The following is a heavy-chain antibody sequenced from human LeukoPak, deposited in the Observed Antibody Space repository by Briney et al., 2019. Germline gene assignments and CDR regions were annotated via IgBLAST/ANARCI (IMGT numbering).Heavy chain of an antibody. V-gene: IGHV1-2*02. CDR1: GYTFTGYY. CDR3: ARGTSTDYYGSGSYYDY. J-gene: IGHJ4*02. CDR2: INPNSGGT. Sequence: ASVKVSCKASGYTFTGYYMHWVRQAPGQGLEWMGWINPNSGGTNYAQKFHGRVTMTRDTSISTAYMELSRLRSDDTAVYYCARGTSTDYYGSGSYYDYWGQGTLVTVSS. D-gene: IGHD3-10*01.